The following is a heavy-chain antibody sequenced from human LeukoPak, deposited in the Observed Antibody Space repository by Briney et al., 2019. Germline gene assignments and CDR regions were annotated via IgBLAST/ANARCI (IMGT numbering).Heavy chain of an antibody. CDR3: TTRIITTSDF. Sequence: GGSLRLSCAASGFTFSNVWMNWVRQAPGKGLEWVGRIKKKIEGGTTEYAAHVKGKSTIARDDSKNTLYLQMNSLTTEDPAVYYCTTRIITTSDFWGQGTLVTVSS. CDR2: IKKKIEGGTT. D-gene: IGHD3-3*01. CDR1: GFTFSNVW. J-gene: IGHJ4*02. V-gene: IGHV3-15*01.